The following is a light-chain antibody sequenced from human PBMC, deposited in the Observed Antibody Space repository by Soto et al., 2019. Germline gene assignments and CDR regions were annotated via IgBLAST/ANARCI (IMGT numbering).Light chain of an antibody. V-gene: IGKV3-11*01. CDR3: QQRTNWLFT. CDR2: DAS. J-gene: IGKJ3*01. Sequence: EIVLTQSPATLSLSPGERATLSCRASQSISTYLAWYQQKPGQAPRLLISDASNRATGIPARFGGSGSGTDFTLTITSLEPEDFAVYYCQQRTNWLFTFGPGTKVEI. CDR1: QSISTY.